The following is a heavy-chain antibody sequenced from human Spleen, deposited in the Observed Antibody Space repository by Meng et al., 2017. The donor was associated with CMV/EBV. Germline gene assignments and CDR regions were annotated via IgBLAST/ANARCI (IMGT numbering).Heavy chain of an antibody. CDR2: INHTGST. J-gene: IGHJ4*02. Sequence: GSLRLSCAVAGGSFSDYYWTWIRQPPGKGPEWIGEINHTGSTNYNPSLQSRVTISVDTSKNQFSLNLSSLTAADTAMYYCAGDSGWPPGAYWGQGNLVTVSS. D-gene: IGHD3-10*01. CDR1: GGSFSDYY. CDR3: AGDSGWPPGAY. V-gene: IGHV4-34*01.